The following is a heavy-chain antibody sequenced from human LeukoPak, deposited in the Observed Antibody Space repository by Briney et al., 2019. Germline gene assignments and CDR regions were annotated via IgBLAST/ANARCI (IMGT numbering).Heavy chain of an antibody. CDR2: INSDGSST. CDR3: VYSGSYFGVY. CDR1: GFTFSSYW. J-gene: IGHJ4*02. V-gene: IGHV3-74*01. D-gene: IGHD1-26*01. Sequence: PGGSLRLSCAASGFTFSSYWMHWVRQAPGKALVWVSRINSDGSSTSYADSVKGRFTISRDNAKNTLYLQMNSLRAEDTAVYYCVYSGSYFGVYWGQGTLVTVSS.